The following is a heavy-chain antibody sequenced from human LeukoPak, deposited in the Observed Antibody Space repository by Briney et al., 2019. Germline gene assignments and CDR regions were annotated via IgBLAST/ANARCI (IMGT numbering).Heavy chain of an antibody. CDR3: ATDVVSCLDY. Sequence: PGGSLRLSRGVSGLNFSNYWMVWVGQARGKGRGWGANMKQDGRARHYADSVKGRFTISRDNAQNSVYLRMNSLRAEDTAVYYCATDVVSCLDYWGLGTLVTVSS. J-gene: IGHJ4*02. CDR1: GLNFSNYW. V-gene: IGHV3-7*01. CDR2: MKQDGRAR.